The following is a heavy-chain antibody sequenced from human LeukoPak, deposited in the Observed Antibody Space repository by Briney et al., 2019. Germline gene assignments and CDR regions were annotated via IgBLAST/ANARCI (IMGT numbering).Heavy chain of an antibody. CDR1: GLTFSSYA. Sequence: GGSLRLSCAASGLTFSSYAMTWVRQAPGKGLECISAISGSAGTTYYADSMKGRFTISRDNSKNTLSLQMSSLRAEDTAVYYCAKGALEWTYYFDFWGQGTLVTVSS. V-gene: IGHV3-23*01. CDR3: AKGALEWTYYFDF. D-gene: IGHD3-3*01. CDR2: ISGSAGTT. J-gene: IGHJ4*02.